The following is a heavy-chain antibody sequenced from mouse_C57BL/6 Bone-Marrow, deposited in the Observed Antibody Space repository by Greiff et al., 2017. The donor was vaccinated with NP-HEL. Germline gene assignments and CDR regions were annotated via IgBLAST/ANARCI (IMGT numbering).Heavy chain of an antibody. CDR3: TTGGRDFDY. CDR1: GFNIKDDY. V-gene: IGHV14-4*01. Sequence: VQLKESGAELVRPGASVKLSCTASGFNIKDDYMHWVKQRPEQGLEWIGWIYPENGDTEYASKFQGKATITADTSSNTAYLQLSSLTSEDTAVYYCTTGGRDFDYWGQGTTLTVSS. J-gene: IGHJ2*01. CDR2: IYPENGDT.